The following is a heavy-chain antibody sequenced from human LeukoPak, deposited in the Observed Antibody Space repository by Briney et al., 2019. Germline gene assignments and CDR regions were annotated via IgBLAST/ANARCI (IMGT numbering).Heavy chain of an antibody. CDR1: GGSISSYY. J-gene: IGHJ6*03. V-gene: IGHV4-4*07. CDR2: IYTSGST. D-gene: IGHD6-6*01. CDR3: ARGHSSSGNYYYYMDV. Sequence: SETLSLTCTVSGGSISSYYWSWIRQPAGRGLEWIGHIYTSGSTNYNPSLKSRVTMSVDTSKNQFSLKLSSVTAADTAVYYCARGHSSSGNYYYYMDVWGKGTTVTVSS.